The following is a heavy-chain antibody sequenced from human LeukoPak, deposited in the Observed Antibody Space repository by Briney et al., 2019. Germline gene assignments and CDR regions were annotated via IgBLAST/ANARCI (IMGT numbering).Heavy chain of an antibody. CDR3: NTGVTY. Sequence: GGSLRLSSEASGFLFSDAWMSWVRRAPGKGLGWVGRIKSKIDGGTTDYAAPVKGRFTISREDSKDTLYWQMDSLKTEDTAVYYCNTGVTYWGQGTRVSVS. CDR2: IKSKIDGGTT. CDR1: GFLFSDAW. V-gene: IGHV3-15*01. D-gene: IGHD2-21*02. J-gene: IGHJ4*02.